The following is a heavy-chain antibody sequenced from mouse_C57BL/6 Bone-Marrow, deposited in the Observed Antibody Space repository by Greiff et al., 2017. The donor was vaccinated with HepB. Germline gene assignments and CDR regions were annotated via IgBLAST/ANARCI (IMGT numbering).Heavy chain of an antibody. V-gene: IGHV6-3*01. D-gene: IGHD2-4*01. CDR1: GFTFSNYW. J-gene: IGHJ4*01. CDR3: TTPTFYYDYNYYAMDY. CDR2: IRLKSDNYAT. Sequence: EVKLVESGGGLVQPGGSMKLSCVASGFTFSNYWMNWVRQSPEKGLEWVAQIRLKSDNYATHYAESVKGRFTISRDDSKSSFYLQMNNLRAEDTGIYYCTTPTFYYDYNYYAMDYWGQGTSVTVSS.